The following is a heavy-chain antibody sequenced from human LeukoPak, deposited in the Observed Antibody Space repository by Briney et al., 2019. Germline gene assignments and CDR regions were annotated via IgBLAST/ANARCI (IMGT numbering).Heavy chain of an antibody. CDR3: ARGRSSSGYDY. D-gene: IGHD6-19*01. V-gene: IGHV4-34*01. CDR1: GGSFSGYY. J-gene: IGHJ4*02. Sequence: SETLSLTCAVYGGSFSGYYWSWIRQPPGKGLEWIGEINHSGSTNCNPSLKSRVTISVDTSKNQFSLKLSSVTAADTAVYYCARGRSSSGYDYWGQGTLVTVSS. CDR2: INHSGST.